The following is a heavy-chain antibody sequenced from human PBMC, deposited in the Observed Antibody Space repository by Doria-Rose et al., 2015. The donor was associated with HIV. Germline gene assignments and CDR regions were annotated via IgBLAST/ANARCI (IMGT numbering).Heavy chain of an antibody. V-gene: IGHV4-34*01. CDR3: ARGRDDSSGGPFDY. D-gene: IGHD6-19*01. CDR1: GGSFSGYY. J-gene: IGHJ4*02. Sequence: QVQLQQWGAGLLKPSETLSLTCAVYGGSFSGYYWSWIRQSPGKGLEWIGELDHSGSTNYHPSLKRRVTISVDTSKNHFSLRLSSVPAADTAVYFCARGRDDSSGGPFDYWGQGTLITVSS. CDR2: LDHSGST.